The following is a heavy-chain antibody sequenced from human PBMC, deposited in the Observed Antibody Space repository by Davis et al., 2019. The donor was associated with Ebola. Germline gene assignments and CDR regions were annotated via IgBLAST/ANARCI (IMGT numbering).Heavy chain of an antibody. V-gene: IGHV4-4*02. CDR1: GGSISSSNW. J-gene: IGHJ4*02. CDR3: ARDPDY. Sequence: MPSETLSLTCAVSGGSISSSNWWSWIRQPPGKGLEWIGEINHSGSTNYNPSLKSRVTISVDTSKNQFSLKLSSVTAADTAVYYCARDPDYWGQGTLVTVSS. CDR2: INHSGST.